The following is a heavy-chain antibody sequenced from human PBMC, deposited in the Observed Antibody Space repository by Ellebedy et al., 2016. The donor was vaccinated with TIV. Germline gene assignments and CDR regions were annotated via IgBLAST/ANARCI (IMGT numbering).Heavy chain of an antibody. D-gene: IGHD2/OR15-2a*01. V-gene: IGHV3-15*01. Sequence: PGGSLRLSCAASGFTFNKAWMTWVRQAPGKGLEWVGRIKSKTDGGTTDYAAPVKGIFSISRDDSKKTLYLQMNSLKSEDTAIYYCATDTRTVVIVPLVEAFDVWGQGSMVTVSS. J-gene: IGHJ3*01. CDR3: ATDTRTVVIVPLVEAFDV. CDR1: GFTFNKAW. CDR2: IKSKTDGGTT.